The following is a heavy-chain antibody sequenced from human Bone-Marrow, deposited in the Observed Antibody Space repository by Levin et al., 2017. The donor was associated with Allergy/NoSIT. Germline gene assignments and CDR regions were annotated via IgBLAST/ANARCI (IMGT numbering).Heavy chain of an antibody. J-gene: IGHJ4*02. Sequence: GGSLRLSCAASGFSFSDYWMYWVRQAPGKGLVWVSRINSDGSSTTYADSVKGRFTISRDNAKNTLYLQMNSLRAEDTALYYCTRAPVGVGGNDYWGQGTLVTVSS. V-gene: IGHV3-74*01. CDR2: INSDGSST. D-gene: IGHD3-16*01. CDR3: TRAPVGVGGNDY. CDR1: GFSFSDYW.